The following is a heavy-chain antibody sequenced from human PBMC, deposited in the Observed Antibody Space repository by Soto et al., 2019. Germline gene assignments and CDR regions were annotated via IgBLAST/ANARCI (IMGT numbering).Heavy chain of an antibody. CDR1: GGSISSSSYY. J-gene: IGHJ4*02. CDR3: ARETFYYDSRGFSPATFFDY. CDR2: IYYSGST. D-gene: IGHD3-22*01. V-gene: IGHV4-39*02. Sequence: SETLSLTCTVSGGSISSSSYYWGWIRQPPGKGLEWIGSIYYSGSTYYNPSLKSRVTMSVDTSKNQFSLKLSSVTAADTAVYYCARETFYYDSRGFSPATFFDYGGQGTRAPVPS.